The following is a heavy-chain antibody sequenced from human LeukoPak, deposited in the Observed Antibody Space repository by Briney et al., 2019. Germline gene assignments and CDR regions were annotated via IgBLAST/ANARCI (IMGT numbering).Heavy chain of an antibody. CDR1: GFTFSSYS. V-gene: IGHV3-74*01. J-gene: IGHJ5*02. Sequence: GSLRLSCAASGFTFSSYSMNWVRQAPGKGLVWVSRINPDGSTTNYADSVKGRFTISRDNAKNTLYLQMSSLRAEDTAVYYCARVLLGSWDWFDPWGQGTLVTVSS. CDR3: ARVLLGSWDWFDP. D-gene: IGHD3-10*01. CDR2: INPDGSTT.